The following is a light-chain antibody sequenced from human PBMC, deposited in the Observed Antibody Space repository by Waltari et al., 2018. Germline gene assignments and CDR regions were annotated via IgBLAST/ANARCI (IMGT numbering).Light chain of an antibody. J-gene: IGKJ1*01. CDR3: QHYVRLPAT. CDR1: QSVGRS. CDR2: DAS. Sequence: EIVLTQSPGTLSLSPGERATLACRASQSVGRSLAWYQQKPGQAPRLLIYDASRRATGIPDRFSGSGSGTDFSLTISRLEPEDFAVYYCQHYVRLPATFGQGTKMEI. V-gene: IGKV3-20*01.